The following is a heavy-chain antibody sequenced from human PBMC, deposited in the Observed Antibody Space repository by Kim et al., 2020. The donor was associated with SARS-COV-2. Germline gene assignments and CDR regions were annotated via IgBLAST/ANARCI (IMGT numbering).Heavy chain of an antibody. V-gene: IGHV6-1*01. D-gene: IGHD6-13*01. CDR3: ARGSQQPKRYYYYGMDV. J-gene: IGHJ6*02. Sequence: VKSRITINPDTSKNQFSLQLNSVTPEDTAVYYCARGSQQPKRYYYYGMDVWGQGTTVTVSS.